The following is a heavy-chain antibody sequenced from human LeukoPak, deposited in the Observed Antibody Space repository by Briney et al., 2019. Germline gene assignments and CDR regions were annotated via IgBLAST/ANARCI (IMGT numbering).Heavy chain of an antibody. J-gene: IGHJ6*03. CDR3: AKVGYNRNYYMDV. CDR1: GFTFSSYG. CDR2: ISGSGGSA. Sequence: GGTLRLSCAASGFTFSSYGMSWVRQAPGKGLEWVSAISGSGGSAYYADSVKGRFTISRDNSKNTLYLQMNSLRAEDTAVYYCAKVGYNRNYYMDVWGKGTTVTISS. V-gene: IGHV3-23*01. D-gene: IGHD1-1*01.